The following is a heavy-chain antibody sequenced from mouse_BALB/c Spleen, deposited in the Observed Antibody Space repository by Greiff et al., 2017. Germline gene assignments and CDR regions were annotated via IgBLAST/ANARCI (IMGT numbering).Heavy chain of an antibody. V-gene: IGHV1-15*01. CDR1: GYTFTDYE. Sequence: VQLQQSGAELVRPGASVTLSCKASGYTFTDYEMHWVKQTPVHGLEWIGAIDPETGGTAYNQKFKGKATLTADKSSSTAYMELRSLTSEDSAVYYCTRSRTLGGYFDVWGAGTTVTVSS. CDR2: IDPETGGT. J-gene: IGHJ1*01. D-gene: IGHD3-3*01. CDR3: TRSRTLGGYFDV.